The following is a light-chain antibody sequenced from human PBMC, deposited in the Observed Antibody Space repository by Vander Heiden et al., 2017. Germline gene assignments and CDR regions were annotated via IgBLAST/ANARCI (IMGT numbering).Light chain of an antibody. J-gene: IGKJ1*01. Sequence: EVVLTQSPGTPSLFPGERATLSCRASQSVSSSYLAWYQHKPGQAPRLLIFATYSRATGIPDRFSGSGSGTDFTLTISRLEPEDSALYFCHQYGSAPRTFGQGTKVEI. V-gene: IGKV3-20*01. CDR3: HQYGSAPRT. CDR2: ATY. CDR1: QSVSSSY.